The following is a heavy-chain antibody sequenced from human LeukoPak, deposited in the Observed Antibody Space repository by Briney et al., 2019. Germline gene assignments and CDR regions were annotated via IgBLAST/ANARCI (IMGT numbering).Heavy chain of an antibody. CDR2: VFYGGST. J-gene: IGHJ6*03. CDR3: ARLPIDFWSTYPTYFPMDV. CDR1: GGSISSSSVC. V-gene: IGHV4-39*01. D-gene: IGHD3-3*01. Sequence: SETLSLSCAVAGGSISSSSVCWGWIRLPRGEWLGWIGNVFYGGSTSYNPSLKGRVTMSVATSRTQFSLKLRSATAAATAGFYCARLPIDFWSTYPTYFPMDVWGNGNTVTVSS.